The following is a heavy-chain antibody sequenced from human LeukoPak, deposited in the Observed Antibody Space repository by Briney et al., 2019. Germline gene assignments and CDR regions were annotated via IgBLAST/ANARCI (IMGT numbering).Heavy chain of an antibody. V-gene: IGHV3-23*01. J-gene: IGHJ4*01. Sequence: PGGSLRLSCVASGFTFSTYGMSWVRQAPGKGLEWVSVISGSGDTTYNADSVKGRFTISRDNSKNTLYLQMNSLRVEDTAVYYCAKNDGYGSGNIADHWGHGTLVTVSS. D-gene: IGHD3-10*01. CDR3: AKNDGYGSGNIADH. CDR1: GFTFSTYG. CDR2: ISGSGDTT.